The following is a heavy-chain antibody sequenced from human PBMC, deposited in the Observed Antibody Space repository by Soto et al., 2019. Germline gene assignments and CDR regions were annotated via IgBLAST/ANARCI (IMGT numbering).Heavy chain of an antibody. J-gene: IGHJ3*02. V-gene: IGHV1-2*04. CDR1: GYTFTGYY. CDR3: ARARVVAATVDAFDI. Sequence: QVQLVQSGAEVKKPGASVKVSCKASGYTFTGYYMHWVRQAPGQGLEWMGWINPNSGGTNYAQKFQGWVTMTRDTSISTAYMELSRLRSDDAAVYYCARARVVAATVDAFDIWGQGTMVTVSS. CDR2: INPNSGGT. D-gene: IGHD2-15*01.